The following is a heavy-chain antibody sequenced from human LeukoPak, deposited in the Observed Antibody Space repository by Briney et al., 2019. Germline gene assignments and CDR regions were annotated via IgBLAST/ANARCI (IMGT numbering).Heavy chain of an antibody. CDR2: ISAYNGNT. CDR3: ARGLISSSPNWFDP. Sequence: ASVKVSCKASGYTFTSYGISWVRQARGQGLEWMGWISAYNGNTNYAQKLQGRVTMTADTSTSTAYMELRSLRSDDTAVYYCARGLISSSPNWFDPWGQGTLVTVSS. D-gene: IGHD6-13*01. V-gene: IGHV1-18*01. CDR1: GYTFTSYG. J-gene: IGHJ5*02.